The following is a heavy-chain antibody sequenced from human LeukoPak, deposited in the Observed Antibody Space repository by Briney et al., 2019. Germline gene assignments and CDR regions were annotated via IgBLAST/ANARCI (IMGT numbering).Heavy chain of an antibody. CDR1: GFTFSRYA. V-gene: IGHV3-23*01. CDR3: AKYSRPPSIDY. CDR2: LGVSVSGYGGST. D-gene: IGHD6-13*01. Sequence: GGSLRLSCAASGFTFSRYAMSWVRQAPGKGLEWVSALGVSVSGYGGSTYYADSVKGRFTISRDNSKNTLYLQMNSLRAEDTAVYYCAKYSRPPSIDYWGQGTLVTVSS. J-gene: IGHJ4*02.